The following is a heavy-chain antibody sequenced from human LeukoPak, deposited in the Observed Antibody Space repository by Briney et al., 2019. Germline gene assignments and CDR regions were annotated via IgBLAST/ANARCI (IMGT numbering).Heavy chain of an antibody. V-gene: IGHV3-30-3*01. J-gene: IGHJ4*02. CDR1: GFTFSSYA. CDR2: ISYDGSNK. D-gene: IGHD3-10*01. CDR3: AIIGSGRRSHRIDY. Sequence: GGSLRLSCAASGFTFSSYAMHWVRQAPGKGLEWVAVISYDGSNKYYADSVKGRFTISRDNSKNTLYLQMNSLRAEDTAVYYCAIIGSGRRSHRIDYWGQGTLVTVSS.